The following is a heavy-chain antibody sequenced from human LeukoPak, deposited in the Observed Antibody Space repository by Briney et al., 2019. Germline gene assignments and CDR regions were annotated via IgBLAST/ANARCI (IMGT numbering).Heavy chain of an antibody. CDR1: GFTFSNYW. V-gene: IGHV3-74*01. Sequence: PGGSLRLSCAASGFTFSNYWMHWVRQAPGKGLVWVSRIHSDGSSTSYADSVKGRFTISRDIAKNTLYLQMNSLRAEDTAVYYCAKGAGSDYWGQGTLVTVSS. J-gene: IGHJ4*02. CDR3: AKGAGSDY. CDR2: IHSDGSST. D-gene: IGHD3-10*01.